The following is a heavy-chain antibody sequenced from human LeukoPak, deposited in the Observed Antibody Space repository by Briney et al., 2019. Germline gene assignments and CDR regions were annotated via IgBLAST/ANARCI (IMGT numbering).Heavy chain of an antibody. CDR2: ISGSGGGT. Sequence: PGGSLRLSCAASGFTFSSYAMSWVRQAPGKGLEWVSAISGSGGGTYYADSVRGRFTISRDNSKNTLYLQMNSLRAEDTAVYYCASRHGYSYGYRATIEAFDIWGQGTMVTVSS. J-gene: IGHJ3*02. D-gene: IGHD5-18*01. CDR3: ASRHGYSYGYRATIEAFDI. CDR1: GFTFSSYA. V-gene: IGHV3-23*01.